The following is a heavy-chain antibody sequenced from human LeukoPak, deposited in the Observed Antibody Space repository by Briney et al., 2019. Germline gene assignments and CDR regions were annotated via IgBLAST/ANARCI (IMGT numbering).Heavy chain of an antibody. J-gene: IGHJ4*02. CDR1: GGSISSYY. CDR2: IYTSGST. V-gene: IGHV4-4*07. CDR3: ARRVAAAGSSYYFDY. D-gene: IGHD6-13*01. Sequence: SETLSLTCTVSGGSISSYYWSWIRQPAGKGLEWIGRIYTSGSTNYNPSLKSRVTMSVDTSKNQFSLKLSSVTAADTAVYYCARRVAAAGSSYYFDYWGQGTLVTVSS.